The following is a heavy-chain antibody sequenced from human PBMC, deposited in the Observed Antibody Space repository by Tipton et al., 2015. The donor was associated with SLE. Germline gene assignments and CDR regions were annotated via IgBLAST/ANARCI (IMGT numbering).Heavy chain of an antibody. J-gene: IGHJ4*02. V-gene: IGHV4-4*07. D-gene: IGHD3-3*02. CDR1: GGSISSYY. Sequence: TLSLTCTVSGGSISSYYWSWIRQHAGKGLEWIGRIYPTGKTNYNPSLNSRVTMSVDTSKNQFSLNLTSVAAADTAVYYCARDKSSHSKYILDYWDQGTLVTVSS. CDR2: IYPTGKT. CDR3: ARDKSSHSKYILDY.